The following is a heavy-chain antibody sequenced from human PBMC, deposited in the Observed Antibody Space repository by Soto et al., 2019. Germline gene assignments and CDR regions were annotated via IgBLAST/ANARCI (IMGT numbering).Heavy chain of an antibody. Sequence: EVQLVESGGGLVQSGGSLRLSCAASGLSLSNYWMHWVRQAPGKGLVWVPIIKNDGTTTYADSVKGRFTTSRDNAKNTVYLQMNSLGAEDTAVYHCVREYRTPLGRAFDMWGQGTMVTVSS. D-gene: IGHD1-1*01. J-gene: IGHJ3*02. CDR1: GLSLSNYW. CDR2: IKNDGTT. V-gene: IGHV3-74*03. CDR3: VREYRTPLGRAFDM.